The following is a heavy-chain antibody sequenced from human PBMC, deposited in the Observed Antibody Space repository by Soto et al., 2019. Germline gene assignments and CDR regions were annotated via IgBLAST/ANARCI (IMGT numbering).Heavy chain of an antibody. CDR1: GGSFSGYY. CDR2: INHSGST. J-gene: IGHJ6*03. V-gene: IGHV4-34*01. D-gene: IGHD6-19*01. CDR3: ARGALAVAGPGGGFYYYYYMDV. Sequence: SETLSLTCAVYGGSFSGYYWSWIRQPPGKGLEWIGEINHSGSTNYNPSLKSRVTISVDTSKNQFSLKLSSVTAADTAVYYCARGALAVAGPGGGFYYYYYMDVWGKETTVTVSS.